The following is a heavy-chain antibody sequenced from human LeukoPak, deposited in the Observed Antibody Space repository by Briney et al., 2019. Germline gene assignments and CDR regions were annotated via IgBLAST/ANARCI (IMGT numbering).Heavy chain of an antibody. CDR1: GFTVSSNY. CDR3: ARDRYCSGGSCYWGFDY. CDR2: IYSGGST. V-gene: IGHV3-66*01. J-gene: IGHJ4*02. Sequence: GGSLRLSCAASGFTVSSNYMSWVRQAPGKGLEWVSVIYSGGSTYYADSVKGRFTISRDNSKNTLYLQMNSLRAEDTAVYYCARDRYCSGGSCYWGFDYWGQGTLVTVSS. D-gene: IGHD2-15*01.